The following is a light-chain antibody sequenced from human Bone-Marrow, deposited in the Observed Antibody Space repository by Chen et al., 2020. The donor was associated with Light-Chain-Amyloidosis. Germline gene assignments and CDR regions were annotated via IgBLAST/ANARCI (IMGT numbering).Light chain of an antibody. J-gene: IGLJ2*01. CDR2: KDI. CDR1: ALPNQY. Sequence: SYDLPLPPSVSVSPGHTARTTCSGDALPNQYTFWYQRKPGQAPEVVIYKDIERPSGIPERFSGSSSGTTVTLTISGVQAEDEADYYCQSADSSGTYVIFGGGTKLTVL. V-gene: IGLV3-25*03. CDR3: QSADSSGTYVI.